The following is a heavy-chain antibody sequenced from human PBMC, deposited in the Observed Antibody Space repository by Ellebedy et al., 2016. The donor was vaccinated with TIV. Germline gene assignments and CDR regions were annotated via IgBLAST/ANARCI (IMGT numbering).Heavy chain of an antibody. V-gene: IGHV4-59*01. J-gene: IGHJ6*02. CDR3: ASTNTAMVRSYYGMDV. CDR1: GGSISSYY. Sequence: SETLSLTCTVSGGSISSYYWSWIRQPPGKGLEWIGYIYYSGSTNYNPSLKSRVTISVDTSKNQFSLKLSSVTAADTAVYYCASTNTAMVRSYYGMDVWGQGTTVTVSS. CDR2: IYYSGST. D-gene: IGHD5-18*01.